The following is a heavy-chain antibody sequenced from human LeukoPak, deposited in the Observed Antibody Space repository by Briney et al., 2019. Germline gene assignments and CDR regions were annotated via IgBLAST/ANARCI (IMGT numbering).Heavy chain of an antibody. CDR2: ISSSGSTI. Sequence: PGGSLRLSCAASGFTFSDYYMSWIRQAPGKGLEWVSYISSSGSTIYYADSVKGRFTISGDNAKNSLYLQMNSLRAEDTAVYYCAREDYYDSSGLRFWGQGTLVTVSS. V-gene: IGHV3-11*04. J-gene: IGHJ4*02. CDR1: GFTFSDYY. CDR3: AREDYYDSSGLRF. D-gene: IGHD3-22*01.